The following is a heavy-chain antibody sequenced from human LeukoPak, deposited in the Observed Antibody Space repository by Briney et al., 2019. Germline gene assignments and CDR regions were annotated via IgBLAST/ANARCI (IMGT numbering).Heavy chain of an antibody. CDR1: GFTFSSYA. J-gene: IGHJ4*02. V-gene: IGHV3-23*01. D-gene: IGHD6-13*01. CDR3: AKRSSSWYTREYYFDY. CDR2: ISGSGGST. Sequence: GGSLRLSCAASGFTFSSYAMSWVRQAPGKGLEWVSAISGSGGSTYYADSVKGRFTISRDNSKNTLYLQMNSLRAEDTAVYYCAKRSSSWYTREYYFDYWGQGTLITVSS.